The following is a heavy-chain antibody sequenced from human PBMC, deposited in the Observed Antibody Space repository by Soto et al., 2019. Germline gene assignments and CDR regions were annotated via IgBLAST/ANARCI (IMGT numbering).Heavy chain of an antibody. CDR1: GGSISSAAYC. V-gene: IGHV4-30-4*01. CDR2: IYDGGTT. Sequence: SETLSLTCTVSGGSISSAAYCWSWIRQSPDKGLEWIGHIYDGGTTYSSPSLKGRVTISADTSETQFSLKLSSVSAAETAVYYCARGPSGDKIDYWGQGIQVT. D-gene: IGHD7-27*01. CDR3: ARGPSGDKIDY. J-gene: IGHJ4*02.